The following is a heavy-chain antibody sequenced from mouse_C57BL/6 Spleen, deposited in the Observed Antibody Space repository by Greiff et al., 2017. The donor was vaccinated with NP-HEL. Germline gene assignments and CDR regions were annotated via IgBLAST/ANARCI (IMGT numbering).Heavy chain of an antibody. J-gene: IGHJ4*01. Sequence: VQLQQSGPELVKPGASVKISCKASGYTFTDYYMNWVKQSPGKSLEWIGDINPNNGGTSYNQKFKGKATLTVDKSSSTAYMELRSLTSEDSAVYYCARSGDEGYYAMDYWGQGTSVTVSS. D-gene: IGHD3-1*01. V-gene: IGHV1-26*01. CDR1: GYTFTDYY. CDR3: ARSGDEGYYAMDY. CDR2: INPNNGGT.